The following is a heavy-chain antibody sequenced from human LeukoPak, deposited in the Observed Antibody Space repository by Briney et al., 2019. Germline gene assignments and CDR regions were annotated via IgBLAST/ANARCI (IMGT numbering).Heavy chain of an antibody. Sequence: SETLSLTCAVYGGSFSGYYWSWIRQPPGKGLEWIGEINHSGSTNYNPSLKSRVTISVDTSKNQFSLKLSSVTAADTAVYYCARDRRLYQTYYYYGMDVWGQGTTVTVSS. J-gene: IGHJ6*02. CDR3: ARDRRLYQTYYYYGMDV. D-gene: IGHD2-8*01. CDR2: INHSGST. V-gene: IGHV4-34*01. CDR1: GGSFSGYY.